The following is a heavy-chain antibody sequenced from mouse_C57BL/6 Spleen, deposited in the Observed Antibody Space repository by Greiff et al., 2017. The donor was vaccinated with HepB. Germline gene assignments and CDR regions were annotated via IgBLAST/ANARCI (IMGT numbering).Heavy chain of an antibody. J-gene: IGHJ4*01. Sequence: QVQLQQPGAELVMPGASVKLSCKASGYTFTSYWMHWVKQRPGQGLEWIGEIDPSDSYTNYNQKFKGKSTLTVDKSSSTAYMQLSSLTSEDSAVYYYARRRPYAMDYWGQGTSVTVSS. V-gene: IGHV1-69*01. CDR1: GYTFTSYW. CDR3: ARRRPYAMDY. CDR2: IDPSDSYT.